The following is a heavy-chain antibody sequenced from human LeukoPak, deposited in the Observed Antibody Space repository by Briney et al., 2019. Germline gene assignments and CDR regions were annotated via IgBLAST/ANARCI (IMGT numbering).Heavy chain of an antibody. D-gene: IGHD2-2*02. CDR3: ARAGGLVVPAAINPYFDY. CDR1: GGSISSYY. CDR2: IYYSGST. J-gene: IGHJ4*02. V-gene: IGHV4-59*01. Sequence: SETLSLTCTVSGGSISSYYWSWIRQPPGKGLEWIGYIYYSGSTHYNPSLKSRVTISVDTSKNQFSLKLSSVTAADTAVYYCARAGGLVVPAAINPYFDYWGQGTLVTVSS.